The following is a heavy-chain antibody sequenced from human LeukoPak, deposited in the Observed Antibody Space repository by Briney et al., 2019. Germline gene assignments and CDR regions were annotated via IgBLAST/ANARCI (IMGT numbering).Heavy chain of an antibody. CDR2: IWYDGSNK. D-gene: IGHD1-20*01. J-gene: IGHJ6*02. Sequence: GGSLRLSCAASGFTFSSYGMHWVRQAPGKGLEWVAVIWYDGSNKYYADSVKGRFTISRDSSKNTLYLQMNSLRAEDTAVYYCARDRIRYYYYGMDVWGQGTTVTVSS. CDR3: ARDRIRYYYYGMDV. CDR1: GFTFSSYG. V-gene: IGHV3-33*01.